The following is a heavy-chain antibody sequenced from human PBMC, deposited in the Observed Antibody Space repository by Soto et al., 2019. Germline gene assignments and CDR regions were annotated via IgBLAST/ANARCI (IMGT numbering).Heavy chain of an antibody. J-gene: IGHJ4*02. V-gene: IGHV3-23*01. CDR3: AKVIVLMVSNFDY. D-gene: IGHD2-8*01. Sequence: SLRLSCAASGFTFSSYAMSWVRQAPGKGLEWVSAISGSGGSTYYADSVKGRFTISRDNSKNTLYLQMNSLRAEDTAVYYCAKVIVLMVSNFDYWGQGTLITVSS. CDR2: ISGSGGST. CDR1: GFTFSSYA.